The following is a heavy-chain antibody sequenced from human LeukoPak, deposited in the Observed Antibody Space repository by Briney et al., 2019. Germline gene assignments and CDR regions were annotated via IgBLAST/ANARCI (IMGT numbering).Heavy chain of an antibody. CDR2: INHSGST. J-gene: IGHJ4*02. CDR3: ARFDYYDSSGIDY. Sequence: SETLSLTCAVYGGSFSGYYWSWIRQPPGKGLEWIGEINHSGSTNYNPSLKSRVTISLDTSKNQFSLKLSSVTAADTAVYYCARFDYYDSSGIDYWGQGTLVTVSS. D-gene: IGHD3-22*01. CDR1: GGSFSGYY. V-gene: IGHV4-34*01.